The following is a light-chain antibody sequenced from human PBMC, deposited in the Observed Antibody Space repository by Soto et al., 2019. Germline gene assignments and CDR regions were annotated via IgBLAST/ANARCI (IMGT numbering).Light chain of an antibody. J-gene: IGKJ5*01. CDR2: GIS. CDR3: QQYNNWPIT. CDR1: HAISISY. Sequence: EIVLTQSPGTLSLSPGERATLSWRASHAISISYLAWYQQKPGQAPRLLMYGISRRATGIPDRFSGSGSGTDFTLTISRLEPEDFAVYYCQQYNNWPITFGQGTRLEIK. V-gene: IGKV3-20*01.